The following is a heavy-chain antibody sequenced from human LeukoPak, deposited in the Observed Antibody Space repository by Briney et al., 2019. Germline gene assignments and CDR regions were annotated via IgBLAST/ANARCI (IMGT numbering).Heavy chain of an antibody. CDR3: ARGLILGYCNGGSCPGNAFDI. V-gene: IGHV4-61*02. Sequence: SETLSLTCTVSGGSISSGSYYWSWIRQPAGKGLEWIGRVYTSGSTNYNPSLKSRVTISVDTSKNQFSLKLSSVTAADTAVYYCARGLILGYCNGGSCPGNAFDIWGQGTMVTVSS. J-gene: IGHJ3*02. CDR1: GGSISSGSYY. D-gene: IGHD2-15*01. CDR2: VYTSGST.